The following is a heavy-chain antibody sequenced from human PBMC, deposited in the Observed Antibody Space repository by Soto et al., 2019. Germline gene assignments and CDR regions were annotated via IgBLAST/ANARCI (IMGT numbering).Heavy chain of an antibody. CDR3: ARVFPDGWVEPGVVRGYLDT. CDR1: VEFFSNYG. J-gene: IGHJ4*02. CDR2: IIPIFGTI. D-gene: IGHD3-10*01. V-gene: IGHV1-69*01. Sequence: QAQLVQSGAEVKEPGSSVKLSCKASVEFFSNYGISWVRQAPGQGLEWMGGIIPIFGTISNAEKFQGKVTITADESTNTVYMELRNLRSEDTALYFCARVFPDGWVEPGVVRGYLDTWGRGTLVSVSS.